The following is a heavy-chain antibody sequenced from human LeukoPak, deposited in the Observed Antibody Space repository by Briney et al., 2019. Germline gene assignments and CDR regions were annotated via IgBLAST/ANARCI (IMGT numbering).Heavy chain of an antibody. J-gene: IGHJ4*02. V-gene: IGHV3-21*01. CDR1: GFTFSIYN. D-gene: IGHD2-21*02. Sequence: GGSLRLSCAASGFTFSIYNMNWVRQAPGKGLEWVSYISNSSSNIYYADSVKGRFTISRDNAKNSLYLQMNSLRPEDTDVYYCDSGLTSCGGDCYPDWGKGTLVTVSS. CDR2: ISNSSSNI. CDR3: DSGLTSCGGDCYPD.